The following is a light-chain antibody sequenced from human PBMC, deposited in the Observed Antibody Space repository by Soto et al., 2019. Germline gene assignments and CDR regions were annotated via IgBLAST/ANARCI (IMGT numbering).Light chain of an antibody. J-gene: IGKJ5*01. CDR1: QSFRGL. Sequence: EVFFTQSPVTLSLSPVERATLSCRASQSFRGLLAWYQQKPGQAPRLLIYDAYNRATGIPPRFSGSGSGTDFTLTISSLEPEDSAVYYCQQRHMWPITFGQGTRLEIK. CDR3: QQRHMWPIT. V-gene: IGKV3-11*01. CDR2: DAY.